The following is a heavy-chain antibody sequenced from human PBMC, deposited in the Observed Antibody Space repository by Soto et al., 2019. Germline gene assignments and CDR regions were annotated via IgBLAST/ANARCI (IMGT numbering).Heavy chain of an antibody. D-gene: IGHD6-13*01. CDR2: MNPNSGNT. CDR1: GYTFTSYD. CDR3: TRGWEKPLAGAYYGMDV. J-gene: IGHJ6*02. Sequence: ASVKVSCKASGYTFTSYDINWVRQATGQGLEWMGWMNPNSGNTGYAQKFQGRVTMTRNTSISTAYMELSSLRSEDTAVYYCTRGWEKPLAGAYYGMDVWGPGTPVTVS. V-gene: IGHV1-8*01.